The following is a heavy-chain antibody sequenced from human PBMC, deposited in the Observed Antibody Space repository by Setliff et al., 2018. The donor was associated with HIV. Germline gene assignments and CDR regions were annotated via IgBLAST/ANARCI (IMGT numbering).Heavy chain of an antibody. V-gene: IGHV4-39*01. D-gene: IGHD4-17*01. CDR2: IYYSGST. Sequence: PSETLSLTCTVSGGSISSSSYYWGWIRRPPGKGLEWIGSIYYSGSTYYNPSLKSRVTISVDTSKNQFSLKLSSVTAADTAVYYCARPLMTTVVSVCAFDIWGQGTMVTVSS. CDR1: GGSISSSSYY. J-gene: IGHJ3*02. CDR3: ARPLMTTVVSVCAFDI.